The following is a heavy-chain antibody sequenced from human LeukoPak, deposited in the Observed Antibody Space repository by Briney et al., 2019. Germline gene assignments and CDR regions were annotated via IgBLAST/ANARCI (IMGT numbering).Heavy chain of an antibody. V-gene: IGHV4-4*07. CDR2: IYTSGST. J-gene: IGHJ4*02. Sequence: PSETLSLTCTVSGGSISSYYWNWIRQPAGKGLERLGRIYTSGSTNYNPSLKSRVTMSVDTSKNQFSLKLSSVTAADTALYYCARGTLYSGWSYYFDSWGQGTLVTVSS. CDR1: GGSISSYY. CDR3: ARGTLYSGWSYYFDS. D-gene: IGHD6-19*01.